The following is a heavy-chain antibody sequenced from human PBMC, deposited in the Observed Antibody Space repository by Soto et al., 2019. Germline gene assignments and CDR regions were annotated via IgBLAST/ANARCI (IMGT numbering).Heavy chain of an antibody. J-gene: IGHJ4*02. CDR1: GFTFSSYS. D-gene: IGHD6-13*01. CDR3: ANTVYSSSWCFDY. CDR2: ISSSSTI. Sequence: EVQLVESGGGLVQPGGSLRISCAASGFTFSSYSMNWVRQAPGKGLEWVSYISSSSTIYYADSVKGRFTISRDNAKNSLYLQMNSLRDEDTAVYYCANTVYSSSWCFDYWGQGTLVTVSS. V-gene: IGHV3-48*02.